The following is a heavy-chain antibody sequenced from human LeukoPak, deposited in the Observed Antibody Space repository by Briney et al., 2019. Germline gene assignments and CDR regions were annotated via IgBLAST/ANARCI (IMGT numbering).Heavy chain of an antibody. CDR3: ARVQGGWYYFDY. D-gene: IGHD2-15*01. V-gene: IGHV3-21*01. Sequence: PGGSLRLSCAASGFTFRSCSMNWVRQAPGKGLEWVSFISSSSSSKYYADSVKGRFTISRDNAKNSLYLQMNSLRADDTAVYYCARVQGGWYYFDYWGQGTLVTVSS. CDR1: GFTFRSCS. CDR2: ISSSSSSK. J-gene: IGHJ4*02.